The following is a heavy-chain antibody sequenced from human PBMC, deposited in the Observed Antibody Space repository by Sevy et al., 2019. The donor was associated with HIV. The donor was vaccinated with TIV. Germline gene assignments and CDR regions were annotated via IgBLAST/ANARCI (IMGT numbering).Heavy chain of an antibody. CDR3: AGAPGGAMVRGVIWSRFDY. V-gene: IGHV1-69*13. Sequence: ASVKVSCKASGGTFSSYAISWVRQAPGQGLEWMGGIIPIFGTAKYAQKLQGRVTITADESTSTAYMELSSLRSEETAVYYCAGAPGGAMVRGVIWSRFDYWGQGTLVTVSS. CDR1: GGTFSSYA. CDR2: IIPIFGTA. J-gene: IGHJ4*02. D-gene: IGHD3-10*01.